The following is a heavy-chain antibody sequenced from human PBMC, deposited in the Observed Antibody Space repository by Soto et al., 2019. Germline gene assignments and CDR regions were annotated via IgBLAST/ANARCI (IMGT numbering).Heavy chain of an antibody. V-gene: IGHV4-34*01. J-gene: IGHJ5*02. CDR3: ARSPAYGDYANLDT. Sequence: PSETLSLTCAVVGDSLRGQSWNWIRQSPGKGLEWIGELDQSGGTNYNPSLKSRAIISDDTSKNQFSLKLNLTSVTAADTAVYYCARSPAYGDYANLDTWGQGTLVTVSS. D-gene: IGHD4-17*01. CDR1: GDSLRGQS. CDR2: LDQSGGT.